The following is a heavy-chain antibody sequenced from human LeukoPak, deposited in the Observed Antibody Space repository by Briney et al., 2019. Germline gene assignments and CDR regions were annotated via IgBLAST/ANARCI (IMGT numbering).Heavy chain of an antibody. D-gene: IGHD5-12*01. J-gene: IGHJ4*02. CDR1: GYSIDSGYH. CDR2: MYHSGST. V-gene: IGHV4-38-2*02. CDR3: ARDSGLMADY. Sequence: KPSETLSLTCTVDGYSIDSGYHWGWIRQPPGRGLEWIGSMYHSGSTYFNPSLKSRVTISVVTSKNQFSLKLNSVTAADTAVYYCARDSGLMADYWGQGTLVTVSS.